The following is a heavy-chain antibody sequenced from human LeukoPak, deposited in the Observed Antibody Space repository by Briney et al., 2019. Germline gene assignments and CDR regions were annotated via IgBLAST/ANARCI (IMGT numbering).Heavy chain of an antibody. J-gene: IGHJ4*02. CDR3: ASETVTAGY. CDR2: ISWNSGSI. CDR1: GFTFDDYA. V-gene: IGHV3-9*01. Sequence: GGSLRLSCAASGFTFDDYAMHWVQQAPGKGLEWVSGISWNSGSIGYADSVKGRFTISRDNAKNSLYLQMNSLRAEDTALYYCASETVTAGYWGQGTLVTVSS. D-gene: IGHD2-21*02.